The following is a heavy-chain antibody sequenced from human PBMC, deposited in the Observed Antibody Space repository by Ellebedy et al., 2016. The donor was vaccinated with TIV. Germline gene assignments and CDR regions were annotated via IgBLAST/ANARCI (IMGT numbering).Heavy chain of an antibody. D-gene: IGHD1-1*01. V-gene: IGHV3-74*01. CDR1: GFIYRNYG. CDR2: ISSDGSYT. J-gene: IGHJ5*02. CDR3: ARDIPQRPNPARFDP. Sequence: GESLKISCAASGFIYRNYGMHWVRQAPGKGLVWVSRISSDGSYTSYADSVKGRFTISRDNAKNTLYLQMNSLRAEDTAVYYCARDIPQRPNPARFDPWGQGTLVTVSS.